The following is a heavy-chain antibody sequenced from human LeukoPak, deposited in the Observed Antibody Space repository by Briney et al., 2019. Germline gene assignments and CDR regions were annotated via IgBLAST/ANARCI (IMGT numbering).Heavy chain of an antibody. D-gene: IGHD3-22*01. V-gene: IGHV4-30-4*08. CDR3: AREVRRFYDGNGYPDY. J-gene: IGHJ4*02. CDR2: VYYTGST. CDR1: GGSITNGDYQ. Sequence: PSETLSLTCTVSGGSITNGDYQWSWIRQSPAKGLEWIGYVYYTGSTCYNPSLRNRITMSVDISKNQFSLNLTSVTAADTAVYFCAREVRRFYDGNGYPDYWGQGTLVTVSS.